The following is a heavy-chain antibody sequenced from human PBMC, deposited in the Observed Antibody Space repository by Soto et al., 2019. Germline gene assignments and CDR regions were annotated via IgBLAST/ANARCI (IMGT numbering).Heavy chain of an antibody. CDR2: ISAYNGNT. J-gene: IGHJ6*03. Sequence: APVKVSCKASGSTFTSYGISWVRQAPGQGLEWMGWISAYNGNTGYAQKFQGRVTMTRNTSISTAYMELRSLRSEDTAVYYCARGPLMEEIVVVPAAAYYYYYYMDVWGKGTTVTVSS. CDR1: GSTFTSYG. V-gene: IGHV1-18*01. CDR3: ARGPLMEEIVVVPAAAYYYYYYMDV. D-gene: IGHD2-2*01.